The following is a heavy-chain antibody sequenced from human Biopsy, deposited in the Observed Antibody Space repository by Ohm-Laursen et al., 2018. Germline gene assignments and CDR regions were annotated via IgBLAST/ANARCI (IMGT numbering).Heavy chain of an antibody. J-gene: IGHJ3*01. Sequence: GTLSLTCNVSGGDINNYYWSWIRQPAGKGLEWIGRIYPGGSTNYNPSLRGRVTMSVDTSKNQFSLKLSSVTAADTAVFFCARLYRLDDYWNDDPPDAFDVWGQGTMVTVSS. CDR3: ARLYRLDDYWNDDPPDAFDV. V-gene: IGHV4-4*07. D-gene: IGHD3-3*01. CDR2: IYPGGST. CDR1: GGDINNYY.